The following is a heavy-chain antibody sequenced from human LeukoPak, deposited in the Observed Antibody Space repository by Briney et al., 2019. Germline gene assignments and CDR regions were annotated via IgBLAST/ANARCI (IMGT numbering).Heavy chain of an antibody. Sequence: SETLSLTCTVSGGSISSYYWSWIRQPPGKGLEWIGYIYYSGSTNYNPSLKSRVTISVDTSKNQFSLKLSSVTAAGTAVYYCARGVRLNLLYYYYYMDVWGKGTTVTVSS. CDR2: IYYSGST. V-gene: IGHV4-59*01. CDR3: ARGVRLNLLYYYYYMDV. D-gene: IGHD1-14*01. CDR1: GGSISSYY. J-gene: IGHJ6*03.